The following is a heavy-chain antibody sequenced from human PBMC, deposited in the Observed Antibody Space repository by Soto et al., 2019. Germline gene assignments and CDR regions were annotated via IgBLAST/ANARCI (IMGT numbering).Heavy chain of an antibody. CDR2: IIPIFGTA. V-gene: IGHV1-69*13. Sequence: SVKVSCKASGGTFSSYAISWVRQAPGQGLEWMGGIIPIFGTANYAQKFQGRVTITADESTSTAYMELSSLRSEDTAVYYCARGWVNYYDSRGYYHNWFDPWGQGTLVTVSS. J-gene: IGHJ5*02. CDR1: GGTFSSYA. CDR3: ARGWVNYYDSRGYYHNWFDP. D-gene: IGHD3-22*01.